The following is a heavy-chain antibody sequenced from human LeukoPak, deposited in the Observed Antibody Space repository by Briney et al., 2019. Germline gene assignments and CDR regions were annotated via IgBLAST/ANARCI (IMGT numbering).Heavy chain of an antibody. D-gene: IGHD5-24*01. CDR1: GFTFSSYG. V-gene: IGHV3-30*18. CDR3: AKARWLQLPSFSDY. CDR2: ISYGGSNK. J-gene: IGHJ4*02. Sequence: GGSLRLSCAASGFTFSSYGMHWVRQAPGKGLEWVAVISYGGSNKYYADSVKGRFTISRDNSKNTLYLQMNSLRAEDTAVYYCAKARWLQLPSFSDYWGQGTLVTVSS.